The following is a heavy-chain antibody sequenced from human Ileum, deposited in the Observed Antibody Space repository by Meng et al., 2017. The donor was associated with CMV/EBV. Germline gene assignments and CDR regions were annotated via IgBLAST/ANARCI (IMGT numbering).Heavy chain of an antibody. D-gene: IGHD6-6*01. V-gene: IGHV1-18*04. CDR1: GDTFSSYS. CDR2: ISAYNGDI. CDR3: ARDHASSSQLLDY. J-gene: IGHJ4*02. Sequence: QVQLVQCGDELKNFGAPLKVSSKASGDTFSSYSFSWVRQAPGQGLEWMGWISAYNGDIKYAQKFRDRVTMTTDTSTSTAYMDLRGLRSDDTAVYYCARDHASSSQLLDYWGQGTLVTVSS.